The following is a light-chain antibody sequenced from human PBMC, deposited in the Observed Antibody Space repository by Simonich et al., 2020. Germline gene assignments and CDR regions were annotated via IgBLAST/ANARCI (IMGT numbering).Light chain of an antibody. CDR3: QQYYSTPYT. CDR2: WAS. J-gene: IGKJ2*01. V-gene: IGKV4-1*01. Sequence: DIVMTQSPDSLAVSLGEWATINCKSSQSVLYSSKNKNYLALYQQKPGQPPKLLIYWASTRESGVPDRFSGSGSGTDFTLTISSLQAEDVAVYYCQQYYSTPYTFGQGTKLEIK. CDR1: QSVLYSSKNKNY.